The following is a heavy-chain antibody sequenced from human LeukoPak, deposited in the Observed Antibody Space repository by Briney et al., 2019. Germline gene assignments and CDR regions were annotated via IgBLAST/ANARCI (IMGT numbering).Heavy chain of an antibody. V-gene: IGHV3-30*18. D-gene: IGHD6-13*01. CDR3: AKGVSSSWSNDAFDI. CDR1: GFTFNNYW. CDR2: ISYDGSNK. Sequence: PGGSLRLSCVASGFTFNNYWMNWVRQAPGKGLEWVAVISYDGSNKYYADSVKGRFTISRDNSKNTLYLQMNSLRTEDTAVYYCAKGVSSSWSNDAFDIWGQGTMVTVSS. J-gene: IGHJ3*02.